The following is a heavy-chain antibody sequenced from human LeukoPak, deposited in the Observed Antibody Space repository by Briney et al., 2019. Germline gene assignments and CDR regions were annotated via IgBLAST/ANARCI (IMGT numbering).Heavy chain of an antibody. V-gene: IGHV5-51*01. CDR1: GYSFTSYW. Sequence: VESLKISCKGSGYSFTSYWIGWVRQMPGKGLEYMGIIHPGDSDTRYSPSFQGQVTISVDRSSSTAYIQWSRLEASDTAMYYCATHPGGLQSGFDNWGQGTLVTVSS. CDR3: ATHPGGLQSGFDN. D-gene: IGHD4-11*01. CDR2: IHPGDSDT. J-gene: IGHJ4*02.